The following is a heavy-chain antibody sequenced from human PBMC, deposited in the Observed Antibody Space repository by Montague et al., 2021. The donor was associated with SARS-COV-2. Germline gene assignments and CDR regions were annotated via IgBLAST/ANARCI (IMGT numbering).Heavy chain of an antibody. CDR3: ARGYFPVGGSENWGSYGMDV. D-gene: IGHD3-16*01. CDR1: GFTFSSYW. CDR2: VKGDGSRI. Sequence: SLRLSCAASGFTFSSYWMHWVRQAPGTGLVWVSRVKGDGSRISYADSVKSRFTISRDNAKNTLYLQMNSLRAGDTAVYFCARGYFPVGGSENWGSYGMDVWGQGTTVTVSS. J-gene: IGHJ6*02. V-gene: IGHV3-74*01.